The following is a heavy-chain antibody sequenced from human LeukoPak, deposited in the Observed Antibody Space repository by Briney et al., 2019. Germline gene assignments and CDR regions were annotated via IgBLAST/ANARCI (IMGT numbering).Heavy chain of an antibody. V-gene: IGHV1-2*04. D-gene: IGHD4-17*01. J-gene: IGHJ4*02. CDR2: INPNSGGT. Sequence: GASVKVSCKASGYTFTGYYMHWVRQAPGQGLEWMGWINPNSGGTNYAQKFQGWVTMTRDTSISTAYMELSRLRSEDTAVYYCAGEPATTTVTYPFFDYWGQGTLVTVSS. CDR1: GYTFTGYY. CDR3: AGEPATTTVTYPFFDY.